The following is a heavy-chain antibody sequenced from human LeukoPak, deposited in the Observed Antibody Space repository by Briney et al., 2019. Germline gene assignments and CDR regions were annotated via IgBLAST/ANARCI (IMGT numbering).Heavy chain of an antibody. CDR3: AKGPVRPYRDGYKLDC. J-gene: IGHJ4*02. D-gene: IGHD5-24*01. CDR2: ISSSGGST. V-gene: IGHV3-23*01. CDR1: GFTFSNYA. Sequence: PGGSLRLSCAASGFTFSNYAMSWVRQAPGKGLEWVSSISSSGGSTFYADSVKGRFTISRDNSRNTLYLQMDSLRPEDTAVYYCAKGPVRPYRDGYKLDCWGQGTLVTVSS.